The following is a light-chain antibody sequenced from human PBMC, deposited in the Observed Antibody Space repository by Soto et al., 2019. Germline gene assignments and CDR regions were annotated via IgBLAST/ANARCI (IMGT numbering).Light chain of an antibody. V-gene: IGKV3-20*01. CDR2: GAS. Sequence: PGEIATLSCRASQRVSARYLAWYHQKPGQAPRLLIFGASDRATGIPDRFSGSGSGTDFTLTIDRLEPEGFAMYYCQQYSDSPPTFGQGTKVDIK. CDR1: QRVSARY. J-gene: IGKJ1*01. CDR3: QQYSDSPPT.